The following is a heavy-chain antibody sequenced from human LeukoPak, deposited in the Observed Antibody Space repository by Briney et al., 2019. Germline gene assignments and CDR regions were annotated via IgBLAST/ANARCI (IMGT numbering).Heavy chain of an antibody. CDR3: ARRVVLRYYGSGSYYDP. D-gene: IGHD3-10*01. V-gene: IGHV4-38-2*02. Sequence: SETLSLTCTVSGYSISSGYYWSWIRPPPGKGLEWIGEINHSGSTNYNPSLKSRVTISVDTSKNQFSLKLSSVTAADTAVYYCARRVVLRYYGSGSYYDPWGQGTLVSVSS. CDR2: INHSGST. CDR1: GYSISSGYY. J-gene: IGHJ5*02.